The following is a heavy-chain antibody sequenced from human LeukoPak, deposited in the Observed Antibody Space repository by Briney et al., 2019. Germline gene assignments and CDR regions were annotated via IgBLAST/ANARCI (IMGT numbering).Heavy chain of an antibody. J-gene: IGHJ6*03. CDR3: ARGRLLWFGESPSGYYYMDV. CDR2: MNPNSGNT. V-gene: IGHV1-8*03. D-gene: IGHD3-10*01. CDR1: GYTFTNYD. Sequence: ASVKVSCKASGYTFTNYDINWVRQATGQGLEWMGWMNPNSGNTGYAQKFQDRVTITRNTSITTAYMELSSLRSEDTAVYYCARGRLLWFGESPSGYYYMDVWGKGTTVTISS.